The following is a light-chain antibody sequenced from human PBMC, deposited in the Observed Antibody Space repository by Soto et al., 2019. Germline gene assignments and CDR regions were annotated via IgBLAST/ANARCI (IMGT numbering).Light chain of an antibody. V-gene: IGLV2-14*01. J-gene: IGLJ2*01. CDR3: RSNSSHRTLV. CDR2: DVS. CDR1: SSDVGGYNY. Sequence: QSVLTQPASVSGSPGQSITISCTGTSSDVGGYNYVSWYQQHPGKAPKLMIYDVSNRPSGVSNRFSGSKSGNTASLTISGLQGEDEAGYYCRSNSSHRTLVFGGRTKLTVL.